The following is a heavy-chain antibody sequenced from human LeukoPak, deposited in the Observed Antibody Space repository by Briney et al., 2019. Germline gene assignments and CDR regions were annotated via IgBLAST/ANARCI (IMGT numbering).Heavy chain of an antibody. Sequence: PGGSLRLSCAASGFTVINNYMSWVGQAPGKGREGVSAIRGSGGSTYYADSVKGRFTISRDNSKNTLYLQMNSLRAEDTAVYYCAKGYSGVVPAPQEPFDYWGQGTLVTVSS. CDR1: GFTVINNY. J-gene: IGHJ4*02. D-gene: IGHD2-2*01. CDR3: AKGYSGVVPAPQEPFDY. CDR2: IRGSGGST. V-gene: IGHV3-23*01.